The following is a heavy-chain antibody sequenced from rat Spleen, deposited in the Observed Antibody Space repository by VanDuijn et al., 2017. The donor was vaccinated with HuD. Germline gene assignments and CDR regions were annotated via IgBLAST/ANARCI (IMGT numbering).Heavy chain of an antibody. Sequence: EVQLVESGGGLVQPGRSLKLSCAASGFTFSHYDMAWVRQAPKKGLEWVATISYDGRGTYYRGSVTGRFTISRDNAKSTLYLQMDSLRSEDTATYFCARHPQLGAFWYFDFWGPGTMVTVSS. J-gene: IGHJ1*01. D-gene: IGHD5-1*01. CDR1: GFTFSHYD. V-gene: IGHV5-7*01. CDR2: ISYDGRGT. CDR3: ARHPQLGAFWYFDF.